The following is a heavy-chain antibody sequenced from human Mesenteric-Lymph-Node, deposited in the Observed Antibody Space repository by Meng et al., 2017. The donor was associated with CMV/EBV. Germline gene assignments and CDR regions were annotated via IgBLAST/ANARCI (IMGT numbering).Heavy chain of an antibody. Sequence: GESLKISCAASGFTFSSYGMSWVRQAPEKGLEWVSAITTGGFTTYYADSVKGRFTISRDNSKNTLYLQMNSLRTEDTAVYYCARDGYASSSLRAYTWFDPWGQGTLVTVSS. CDR1: GFTFSSYG. CDR3: ARDGYASSSLRAYTWFDP. V-gene: IGHV3-23*01. CDR2: ITTGGFTT. D-gene: IGHD6-6*01. J-gene: IGHJ5*02.